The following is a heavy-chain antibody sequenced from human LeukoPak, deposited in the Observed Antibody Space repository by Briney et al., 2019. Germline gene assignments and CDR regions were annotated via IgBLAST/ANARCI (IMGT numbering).Heavy chain of an antibody. CDR2: IYYSGST. CDR1: GGSISSYY. Sequence: NTSETLSLTCTVSGGSISSYYWSWIRQPPGKGLEWIGYIYYSGSTNYNPSLKSRVTISVDTSKNQFSLKLSSVTAADTAVYYCASGRIAAADAYYFDYWGQGTLVTVSS. V-gene: IGHV4-59*01. CDR3: ASGRIAAADAYYFDY. J-gene: IGHJ4*02. D-gene: IGHD6-13*01.